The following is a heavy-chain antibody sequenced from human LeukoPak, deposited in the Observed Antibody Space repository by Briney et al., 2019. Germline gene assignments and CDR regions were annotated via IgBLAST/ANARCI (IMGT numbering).Heavy chain of an antibody. J-gene: IGHJ5*02. V-gene: IGHV1-69*05. CDR1: GGTFSSYA. D-gene: IGHD5-24*01. Sequence: ASVKVSCKASGGTFSSYAISWVRQAPGQGLEWMGRIIPIFGTANYAQKFKGRVTITTDESTSTAYMELSSLRSEDTAVYYCARDVEMWNWFDPWGQGTLVTVSS. CDR2: IIPIFGTA. CDR3: ARDVEMWNWFDP.